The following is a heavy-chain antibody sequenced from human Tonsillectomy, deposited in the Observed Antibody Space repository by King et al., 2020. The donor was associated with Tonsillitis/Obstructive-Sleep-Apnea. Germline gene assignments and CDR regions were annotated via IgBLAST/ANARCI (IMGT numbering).Heavy chain of an antibody. J-gene: IGHJ6*04. Sequence: VQLVESGGGLVKPGGSLRLSCAASGFTFSDYYMTWGRQVPGKGLEWVAVISDSRNSKYADFVKGRFTISRDNAKNSLYLEMHSLRAEDTAVYYCARGTMIQGVPEGVWGKGTTVTVSS. CDR3: ARGTMIQGVPEGV. V-gene: IGHV3-11*05. CDR2: ISDSRNS. D-gene: IGHD3-10*01. CDR1: GFTFSDYY.